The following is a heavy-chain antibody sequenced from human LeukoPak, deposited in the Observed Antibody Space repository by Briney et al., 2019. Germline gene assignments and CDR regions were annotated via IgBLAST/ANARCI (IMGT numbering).Heavy chain of an antibody. Sequence: PGGSLRLSCAASGFTFSSYWMSWVRQAPGKGLEWVANIKQDGSEKYYVDSVKGRFTISRDNAKNSLYLQMNSLRAEDTAVYYCARGRRRRVRGIHNNWFDPWGQGTLVTVSS. CDR1: GFTFSSYW. V-gene: IGHV3-7*01. D-gene: IGHD3-10*01. J-gene: IGHJ5*02. CDR3: ARGRRRRVRGIHNNWFDP. CDR2: IKQDGSEK.